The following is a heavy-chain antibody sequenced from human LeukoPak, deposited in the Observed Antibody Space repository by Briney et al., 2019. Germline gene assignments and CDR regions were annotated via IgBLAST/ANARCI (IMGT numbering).Heavy chain of an antibody. CDR3: ARAMHFDY. J-gene: IGHJ4*02. V-gene: IGHV3-48*04. Sequence: GGSPRLSCAASGFTFSNYSMNWVRQAPGKGLEWVSYISTRSSTTYYANSVKGRFTISRDNAKNSLYLQMNSLRAEDTAVYYCARAMHFDYWGQGTLVTVSS. CDR1: GFTFSNYS. CDR2: ISTRSSTT.